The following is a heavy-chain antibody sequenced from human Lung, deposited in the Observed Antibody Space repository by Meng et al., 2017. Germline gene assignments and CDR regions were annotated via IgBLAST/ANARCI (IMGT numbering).Heavy chain of an antibody. Sequence: VQVQEGGEGMLKPSETLSLTCVVSGGSFSDYYWSWIRQPRGKGLEWIGEINHSGSTNYNPSLARRAPISVDTSQTTLSLKLCSLTSAYSAVYSCARGPTTLSPDFAYWGPGPLVTVSS. CDR3: ARGPTTLSPDFAY. V-gene: IGHV4-34*01. D-gene: IGHD4-11*01. CDR1: GGSFSDYY. J-gene: IGHJ4*02. CDR2: INHSGST.